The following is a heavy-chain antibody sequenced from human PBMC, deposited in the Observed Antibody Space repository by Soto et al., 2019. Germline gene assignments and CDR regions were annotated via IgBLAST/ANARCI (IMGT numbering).Heavy chain of an antibody. CDR2: ISGSGGDT. Sequence: EVQLLESGGGLVQPGGSLRLSCAASGLTFSSSAMSWVRQAPGKGLEWVSAISGSGGDTYYADSVRGRFTISRDNSKNTFYLQMNSLRAEDTALYYCARPRYCSGGSCYATDAFDIWGQGTMVTVSS. V-gene: IGHV3-23*01. CDR3: ARPRYCSGGSCYATDAFDI. CDR1: GLTFSSSA. D-gene: IGHD2-15*01. J-gene: IGHJ3*02.